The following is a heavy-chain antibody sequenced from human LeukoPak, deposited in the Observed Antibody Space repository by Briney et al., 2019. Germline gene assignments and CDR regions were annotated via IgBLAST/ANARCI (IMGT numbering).Heavy chain of an antibody. V-gene: IGHV3-33*01. D-gene: IGHD3-22*01. CDR1: GFTFSSYG. CDR3: ASIHDSSGLHAFDV. Sequence: GRSLRLSCAASGFTFSSYGMHWVRQAPGKGLGWVAVIWYDGSNKYYADSVKGRFTISRDNSKNTLYLQMNSLRAEDTAVYYCASIHDSSGLHAFDVWGQGTMVTVSS. CDR2: IWYDGSNK. J-gene: IGHJ3*01.